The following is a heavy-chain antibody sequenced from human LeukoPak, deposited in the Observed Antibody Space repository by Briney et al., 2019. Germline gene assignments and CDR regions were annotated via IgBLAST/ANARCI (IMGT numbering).Heavy chain of an antibody. CDR1: GGSISIYY. D-gene: IGHD3-9*01. CDR2: IYYTGTT. J-gene: IGHJ4*02. V-gene: IGHV4-59*01. CDR3: ARGEDFERYYLAY. Sequence: SETLSLTCSVSGGSISIYYWTWIRQIPGKGLEWIGYIYYTGTTNYNPLFESRATISVDTSKDQFSLKLTSVTAADTAVYFCARGEDFERYYLAYWGQGTLVTVSS.